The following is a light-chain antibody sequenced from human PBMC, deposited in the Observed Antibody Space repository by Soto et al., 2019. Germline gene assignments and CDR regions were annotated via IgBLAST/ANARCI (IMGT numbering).Light chain of an antibody. CDR3: SSYAGSNNYV. V-gene: IGLV2-8*01. J-gene: IGLJ1*01. CDR2: EVS. Sequence: QSVLTQPPSASGSPGQSVTISCTGTSSDVGAYNYVSWYQQHPGKAPKLMISEVSRRPSGVPDRFSGSKSANTASLTVSGLQAVDEADYYCSSYAGSNNYVFGPGTTVTVL. CDR1: SSDVGAYNY.